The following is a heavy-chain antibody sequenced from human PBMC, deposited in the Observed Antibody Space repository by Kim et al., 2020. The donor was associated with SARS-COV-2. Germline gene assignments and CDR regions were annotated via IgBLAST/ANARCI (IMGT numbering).Heavy chain of an antibody. J-gene: IGHJ2*01. CDR3: ARGMVRGVMDYWYFDL. D-gene: IGHD3-10*01. Sequence: SLKIRVTISVDTSKNQFSLKLSSVTAADTAVYYCARGMVRGVMDYWYFDLWGRGTLVTVSS. V-gene: IGHV4-59*09.